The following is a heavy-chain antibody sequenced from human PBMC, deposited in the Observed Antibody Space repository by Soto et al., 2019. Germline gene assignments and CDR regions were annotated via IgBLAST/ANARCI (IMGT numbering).Heavy chain of an antibody. J-gene: IGHJ4*02. CDR2: SIGGGGNT. Sequence: EVQLLESGGGLVQPGGSLRLSCAASGFTISRYPMSWVRQAPGKGLEWVSASIGGGGNTYYADSVKGRFTISRDNSKNTLYLQMNSLRAEDTALYYCTKGDEEGYYDIMTGYATYYFDCWGQGTLVTVSS. V-gene: IGHV3-23*01. CDR1: GFTISRYP. CDR3: TKGDEEGYYDIMTGYATYYFDC. D-gene: IGHD3-9*01.